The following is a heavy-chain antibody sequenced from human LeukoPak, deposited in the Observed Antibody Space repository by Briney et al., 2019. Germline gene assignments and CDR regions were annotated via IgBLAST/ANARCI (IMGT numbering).Heavy chain of an antibody. Sequence: ASVKVSCKASGYPFIDYYIHWVRQAPGQGLEWMGWINPNSGGTNYAQKFQGRVTMTRDTSISTAYMELSRVRSDDTAMFYCARAGVYYDSSGYYDYWGQGTLVTVSS. CDR1: GYPFIDYY. D-gene: IGHD3-22*01. CDR3: ARAGVYYDSSGYYDY. V-gene: IGHV1-2*02. J-gene: IGHJ4*02. CDR2: INPNSGGT.